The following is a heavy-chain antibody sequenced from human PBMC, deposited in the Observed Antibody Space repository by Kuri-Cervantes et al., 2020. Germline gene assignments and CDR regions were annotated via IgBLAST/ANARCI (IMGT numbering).Heavy chain of an antibody. CDR3: ARGSGRASDFGVVIPLDY. CDR1: GYTLTELS. J-gene: IGHJ4*02. V-gene: IGHV1-24*01. D-gene: IGHD3-3*01. Sequence: ASVKVSCKVSGYTLTELSMHWVRQAPGKGLEWMGGFDPEDGETIYAQKFQGRVTMTEDTSTSTAYMELRSLRSDDTAVYYCARGSGRASDFGVVIPLDYWGQGTLVTVSS. CDR2: FDPEDGET.